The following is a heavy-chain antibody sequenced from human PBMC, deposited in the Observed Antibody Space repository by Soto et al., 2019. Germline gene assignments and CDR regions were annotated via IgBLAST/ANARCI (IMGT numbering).Heavy chain of an antibody. CDR1: GFTFSSYS. D-gene: IGHD1-26*01. CDR3: AKEYTSTSKGSFDY. CDR2: ISSSSSYI. V-gene: IGHV3-21*01. Sequence: GGSLRLSCAASGFTFSSYSMNWVRQAPGKGLEWVSSISSSSSYIYYADSVKGRFTISRDNAKNSLYLQMNSLRAEDTAVYYCAKEYTSTSKGSFDYWGQGALVTVSS. J-gene: IGHJ4*02.